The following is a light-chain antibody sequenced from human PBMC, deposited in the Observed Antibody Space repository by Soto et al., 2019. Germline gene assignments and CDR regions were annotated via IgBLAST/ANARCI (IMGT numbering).Light chain of an antibody. CDR3: QQRRNWPPLT. J-gene: IGKJ4*01. V-gene: IGKV3-11*01. Sequence: EVVLTQSPATLSLSPGERATLSCTASQSISTYLTWYQHKPGQAPRLLIYDASRRAPGIPARFSGSGSGTDFTLTISSLEPEDFAVYYCQQRRNWPPLTFGGGTKEEIK. CDR2: DAS. CDR1: QSISTY.